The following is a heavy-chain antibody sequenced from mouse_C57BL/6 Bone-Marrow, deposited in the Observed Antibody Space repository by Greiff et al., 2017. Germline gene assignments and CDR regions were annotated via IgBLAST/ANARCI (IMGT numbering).Heavy chain of an antibody. J-gene: IGHJ2*01. D-gene: IGHD2-5*01. CDR3: ARGGSNYVYFDY. Sequence: QVQLKQPGAELVRPGSSVKLSCKASGYTFTSYWMHWVKQRPIQGLEWIGNIDPSDSETHYNQKFKDKATLTVDKSSSTAYMQLSSLTSDDSAVYYCARGGSNYVYFDYWGQGTTLTVSS. CDR1: GYTFTSYW. CDR2: IDPSDSET. V-gene: IGHV1-52*01.